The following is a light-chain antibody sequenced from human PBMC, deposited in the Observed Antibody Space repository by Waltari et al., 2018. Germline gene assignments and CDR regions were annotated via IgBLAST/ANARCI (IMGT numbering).Light chain of an antibody. CDR3: QQYFSYPLT. V-gene: IGKV1-8*01. Sequence: AIRMTQSPSSFSASTGDRVTITCRANEGITSYLAWYQQKPGKAPKLLIYAASTLHSGVQSRFSGSGSGTDFTLTISCLQSEDFATYYCQQYFSYPLTFGGGTKVEIK. CDR2: AAS. J-gene: IGKJ4*01. CDR1: EGITSY.